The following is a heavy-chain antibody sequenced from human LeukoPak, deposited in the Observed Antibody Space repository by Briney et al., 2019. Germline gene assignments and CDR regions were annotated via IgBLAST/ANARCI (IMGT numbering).Heavy chain of an antibody. V-gene: IGHV4-34*01. CDR1: GGSISSHY. D-gene: IGHD6-19*01. CDR2: INHSGST. CDR3: ARIAVAALEYFQH. Sequence: SETLSLTCTVSGGSISSHYWSWIRQPPGKGLEWIGEINHSGSTNYNPSLKSRVTISVDTSKNQFSLKLSSVTAADTAVYYCARIAVAALEYFQHWGQGTLVTVSS. J-gene: IGHJ1*01.